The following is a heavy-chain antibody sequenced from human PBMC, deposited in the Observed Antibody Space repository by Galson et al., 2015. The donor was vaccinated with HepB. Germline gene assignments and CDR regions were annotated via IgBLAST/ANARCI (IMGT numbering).Heavy chain of an antibody. CDR2: IIPIFGTA. CDR3: ASPGGYSSSSGLRLDAFDI. Sequence: SVKVSCKASGGTFSSYAISWVRQAPGQGLEWMGGIIPIFGTANYAQKFQGRVTITADESTSTAYMELSSLRSEDTAVCYCASPGGYSSSSGLRLDAFDIWGQGTMATVSS. CDR1: GGTFSSYA. V-gene: IGHV1-69*13. D-gene: IGHD6-6*01. J-gene: IGHJ3*02.